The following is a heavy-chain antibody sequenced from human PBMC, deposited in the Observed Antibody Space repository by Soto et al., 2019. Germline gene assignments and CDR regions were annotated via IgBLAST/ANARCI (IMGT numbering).Heavy chain of an antibody. CDR2: INPNSGGT. D-gene: IGHD3-16*02. CDR1: GYTFTGYY. CDR3: AREGTMITFGGVIVASPYNWFDP. J-gene: IGHJ5*02. V-gene: IGHV1-2*04. Sequence: SVKVSCKASGYTFTGYYMHWVRQAPGQGLEWMGCINPNSGGTNYAQKFQGWVTMTRDTSISTAYMELSRLRSDDTAVYYCAREGTMITFGGVIVASPYNWFDPWGQGTLVTVSS.